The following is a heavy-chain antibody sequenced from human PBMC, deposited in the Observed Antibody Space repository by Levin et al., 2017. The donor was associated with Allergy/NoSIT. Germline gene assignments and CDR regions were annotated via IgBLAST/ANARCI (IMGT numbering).Heavy chain of an antibody. CDR1: GFTFYNYA. D-gene: IGHD1-7*01. Sequence: QAGGSLRLSCAASGFTFYNYAMNWVRQAPGKGLEWVSAISGGGDATFYADSVKGRFTISRDNSKNTLYLQMNSLRAEDTAVYYCAKKVVGTTVNRQLWYFDLWGRGTLVTVSS. CDR2: ISGGGDAT. V-gene: IGHV3-23*01. J-gene: IGHJ2*01. CDR3: AKKVVGTTVNRQLWYFDL.